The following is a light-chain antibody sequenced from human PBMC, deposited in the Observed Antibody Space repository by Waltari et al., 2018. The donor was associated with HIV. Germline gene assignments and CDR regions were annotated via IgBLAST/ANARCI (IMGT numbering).Light chain of an antibody. Sequence: DIQMAQFPSSLSAYVGDRVTITCRASQVIGSLVAWYQQIPGKAPNPLIYASSNLQSGVPSRFIGSGSGTNFTLIINNLQPEDIATSFCQQYHSYPLTFGGATKVEIK. CDR1: QVIGSL. J-gene: IGKJ4*01. V-gene: IGKV1D-16*01. CDR2: ASS. CDR3: QQYHSYPLT.